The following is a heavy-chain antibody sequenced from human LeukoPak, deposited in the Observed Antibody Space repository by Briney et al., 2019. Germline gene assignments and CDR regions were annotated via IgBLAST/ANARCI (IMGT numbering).Heavy chain of an antibody. CDR3: ASLSSRVGFDP. CDR2: IYSGGST. Sequence: GGSLRLSCAASGFTFNTYWMGWVRQAPGKGLEWVSVIYSGGSTYYADSVKGRFTISRDNSKNTLYLQMNSLRAEDTAVYYCASLSSRVGFDPWGQGTLVTVSS. D-gene: IGHD6-19*01. V-gene: IGHV3-66*02. J-gene: IGHJ5*02. CDR1: GFTFNTYW.